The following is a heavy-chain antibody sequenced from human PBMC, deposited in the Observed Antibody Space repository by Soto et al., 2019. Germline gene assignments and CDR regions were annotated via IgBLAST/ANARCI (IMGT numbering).Heavy chain of an antibody. Sequence: XGALRLSCAASGCTCSSYAMHWVRQAPGKGLEWVAVISYDGSNKYYADSVKGRFTISRDNSKNTLYLQMNSLRAEDTAVYYCARSTPKTYAGDHWGQGTLVTVSS. J-gene: IGHJ4*02. D-gene: IGHD2-2*01. CDR3: ARSTPKTYAGDH. V-gene: IGHV3-30-3*01. CDR2: ISYDGSNK. CDR1: GCTCSSYA.